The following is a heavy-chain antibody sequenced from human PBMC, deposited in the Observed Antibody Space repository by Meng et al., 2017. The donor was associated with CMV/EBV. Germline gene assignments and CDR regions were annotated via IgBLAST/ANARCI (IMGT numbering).Heavy chain of an antibody. CDR2: IKQDGSEK. D-gene: IGHD2-21*01. CDR3: ARVAFLPPYCGGDCSAHYYFDY. Sequence: GKSLKISCAASGFTFSSYWMSWVRQAPGKGLEWVANIKQDGSEKYYVDSVKGRFTISRDNAKNSLYLQMNSLRAEDTAVYYCARVAFLPPYCGGDCSAHYYFDYWGQGTLVTVSS. V-gene: IGHV3-7*01. J-gene: IGHJ4*02. CDR1: GFTFSSYW.